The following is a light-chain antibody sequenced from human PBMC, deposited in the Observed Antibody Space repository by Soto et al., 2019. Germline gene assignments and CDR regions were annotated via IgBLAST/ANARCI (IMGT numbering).Light chain of an antibody. J-gene: IGKJ3*01. CDR1: QSLLHSNGYNY. V-gene: IGKV2-28*01. CDR3: MQALQTRVT. CDR2: LVS. Sequence: DIVLTQSTLSLPVTPGEPASISCESSQSLLHSNGYNYLDCYLQKPGQSPQLLLYLVSNRSSVVADRFSGTGSGTDFTLNISRVEAEDVGVNYCMQALQTRVTFGPGTKVDS.